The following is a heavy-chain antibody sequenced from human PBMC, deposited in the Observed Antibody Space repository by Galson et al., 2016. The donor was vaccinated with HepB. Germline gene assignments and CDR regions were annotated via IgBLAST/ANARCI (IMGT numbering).Heavy chain of an antibody. D-gene: IGHD1-1*01. Sequence: SLRLSCAASGFGFSNFWMHWVRQAPGKGLEWVSRIDSDGSTTNYADSVKGRFTISRDNAKKILTLQMNSLRAEDTAVYFCARNSERIYYYGMDVWGQGTTVTVS. V-gene: IGHV3-74*01. CDR1: GFGFSNFW. J-gene: IGHJ6*02. CDR3: ARNSERIYYYGMDV. CDR2: IDSDGSTT.